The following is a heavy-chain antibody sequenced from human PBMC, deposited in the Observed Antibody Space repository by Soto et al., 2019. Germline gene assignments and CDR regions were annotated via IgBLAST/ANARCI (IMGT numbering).Heavy chain of an antibody. V-gene: IGHV4-39*01. CDR2: IHYSGRT. D-gene: IGHD3-22*01. J-gene: IGHJ4*02. CDR3: ERLLYDSSGYYYFDY. Sequence: SETLSLTCTVSGGSISSYYWSWIRRPPGKGLEWLGSIHYSGRTYDNPSLKSRVTTSVETSKNQFSLKLSSVTAADTAVYFCERLLYDSSGYYYFDYWGQGILVTVSS. CDR1: GGSISSYY.